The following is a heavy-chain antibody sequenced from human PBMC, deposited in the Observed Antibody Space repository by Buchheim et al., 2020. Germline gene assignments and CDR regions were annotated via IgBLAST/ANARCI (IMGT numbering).Heavy chain of an antibody. CDR2: IWYDGSNK. CDR3: AREGGSYSSSWYYYYYGMDV. CDR1: GFTFSSYG. V-gene: IGHV3-33*01. Sequence: QVQLVESGGGVVQPGRSLRLSCAASGFTFSSYGMHWVRQAPGKGLEWVAVIWYDGSNKYYADSVKGRFTISRDNSKNTLYLQMNSLRAEDTAVYYCAREGGSYSSSWYYYYYGMDVWGQGTT. J-gene: IGHJ6*02. D-gene: IGHD6-13*01.